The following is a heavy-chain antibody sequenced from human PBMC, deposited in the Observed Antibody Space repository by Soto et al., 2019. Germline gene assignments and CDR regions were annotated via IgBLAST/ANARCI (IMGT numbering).Heavy chain of an antibody. CDR2: IIPILGIA. CDR1: GGTFSSYT. CDR3: AGGDLRGYCSRTRCYEGHYYGRDV. D-gene: IGHD2-2*01. V-gene: IGHV1-69*02. J-gene: IGHJ6*02. Sequence: QVQLVQSGAEVKKPGSSVKVSCKASGGTFSSYTISWVRQAPGQGLEWMGRIIPILGIANYAQKFQGRITLPADKAPSPAYMEPTSLSSEDAPVYYCAGGDLRGYCSRTRCYEGHYYGRDVWGQGTTVTVSS.